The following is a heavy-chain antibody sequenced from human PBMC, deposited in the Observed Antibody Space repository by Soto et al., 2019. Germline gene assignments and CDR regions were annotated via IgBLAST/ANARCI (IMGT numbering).Heavy chain of an antibody. D-gene: IGHD5-12*01. J-gene: IGHJ4*02. CDR1: GYTFTSYG. Sequence: ASVKVSCKASGYTFTSYGISWVRQAPGQGLEWMGWISAYNGNTKYAQKLQGRVTMTTDTSTSTAYMELRSLRSDDPAVYYCASYPGGYSGYGAFDYWGQGTLVTVSS. CDR2: ISAYNGNT. CDR3: ASYPGGYSGYGAFDY. V-gene: IGHV1-18*01.